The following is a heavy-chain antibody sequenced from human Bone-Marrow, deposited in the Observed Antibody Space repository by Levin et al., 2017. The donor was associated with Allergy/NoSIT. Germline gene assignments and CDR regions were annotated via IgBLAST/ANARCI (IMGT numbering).Heavy chain of an antibody. CDR2: ISGSGGNT. V-gene: IGHV3-23*01. D-gene: IGHD3-22*01. J-gene: IGHJ4*02. CDR1: GFIFSNYA. Sequence: PGGSLKISCAASGFIFSNYAMNWVRQAPGKGLEWVSQISGSGGNTHYADSVKGRFTFSRDNSKNTLYLQMNSLRAEDTAVYYCAGYDTSAYHSPFDYWGQGTLVTVSS. CDR3: AGYDTSAYHSPFDY.